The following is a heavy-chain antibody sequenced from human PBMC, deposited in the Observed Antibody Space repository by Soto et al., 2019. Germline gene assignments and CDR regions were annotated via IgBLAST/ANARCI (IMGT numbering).Heavy chain of an antibody. CDR2: INPNSGGT. D-gene: IGHD5-18*01. Sequence: GASVKVSCKASGYTFTGYYMHWVRQAPGQGLEWMGWINPNSGGTNYAQKFQGWVTMTRDTSISTAYMELSRLRSDDTAVYYCARGGGGYSENYGMDVRGQGTTVTVSS. CDR3: ARGGGGYSENYGMDV. V-gene: IGHV1-2*04. CDR1: GYTFTGYY. J-gene: IGHJ6*02.